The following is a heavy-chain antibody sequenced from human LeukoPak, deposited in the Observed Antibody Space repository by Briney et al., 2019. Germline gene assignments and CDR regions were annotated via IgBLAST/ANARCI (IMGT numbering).Heavy chain of an antibody. D-gene: IGHD3-22*01. CDR2: INPSGGST. CDR3: ARGGRDYYDSSGPGFDP. Sequence: ASVKVSCKASGYTFTSYYMHWVRQAPGQGLEWMGIINPSGGSTSYAQKFQGRVTMTRDMSTSTVYMELSSLRSEDTAVYYCARGGRDYYDSSGPGFDPWGQGTLVTVSS. J-gene: IGHJ5*02. V-gene: IGHV1-46*01. CDR1: GYTFTSYY.